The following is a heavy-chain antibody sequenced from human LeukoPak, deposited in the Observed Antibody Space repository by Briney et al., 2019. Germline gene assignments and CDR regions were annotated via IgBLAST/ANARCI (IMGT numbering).Heavy chain of an antibody. V-gene: IGHV4-34*01. CDR1: GGSFSDYF. J-gene: IGHJ4*02. D-gene: IGHD2-2*01. CDR2: INHGGST. CDR3: ARRYCSNTSCYYDY. Sequence: SETLSLTCAVPGGSFSDYFWSWIRQPPGKGLEWIGEINHGGSTNYNPSLKTRVTMSVDTSKNQFSLKLTSVTAADTAVYYCARRYCSNTSCYYDYWGQGALVTVSS.